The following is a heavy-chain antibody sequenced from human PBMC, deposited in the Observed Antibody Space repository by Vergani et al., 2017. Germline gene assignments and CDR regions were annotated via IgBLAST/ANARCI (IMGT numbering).Heavy chain of an antibody. J-gene: IGHJ5*02. D-gene: IGHD2/OR15-2a*01. Sequence: QVQLQESGPGLVKPSETLSLTCTVSGVAIKDFYWSWFRQPPGKGLEWIGYVYYTGSTTYNPSLKSRVTISVDTSNNQFSLRMTSLTAADTAIYYCARDRDLYCRSTTSCHSWFDPWGQGSLVTVSS. CDR3: ARDRDLYCRSTTSCHSWFDP. CDR2: VYYTGST. V-gene: IGHV4-59*01. CDR1: GVAIKDFY.